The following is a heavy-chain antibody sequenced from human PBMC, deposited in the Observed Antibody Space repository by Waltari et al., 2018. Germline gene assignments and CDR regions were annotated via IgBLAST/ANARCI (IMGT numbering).Heavy chain of an antibody. CDR3: ARIRTHNYYYYYMDV. Sequence: QLQLQESGPGLVKPSETLSLTCTVSGGSISSSSYYWGWIRQPPGKGLEWIGSIYYSGSTYYNPSLKSRVTISVDTSKNQFSLKLSSVTAEDTAVYYCARIRTHNYYYYYMDVWGKGTTVTISS. J-gene: IGHJ6*03. CDR1: GGSISSSSYY. CDR2: IYYSGST. V-gene: IGHV4-39*07.